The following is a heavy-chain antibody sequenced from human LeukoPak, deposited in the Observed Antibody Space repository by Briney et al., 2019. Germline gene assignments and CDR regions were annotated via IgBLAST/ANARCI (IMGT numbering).Heavy chain of an antibody. CDR1: GYGFTSYW. CDR2: IHPGDSDT. CDR3: ARIVVVTSIYWYFDL. D-gene: IGHD2-21*02. V-gene: IGHV5-51*01. J-gene: IGHJ2*01. Sequence: GESLKISCKAPGYGFTSYWIGWVRQMPGKGLEWMGIIHPGDSDTRYSPSFQGQVTISVDKSITTAYLQWSSLKASDTAMYYCARIVVVTSIYWYFDLWGRGTLVRVSS.